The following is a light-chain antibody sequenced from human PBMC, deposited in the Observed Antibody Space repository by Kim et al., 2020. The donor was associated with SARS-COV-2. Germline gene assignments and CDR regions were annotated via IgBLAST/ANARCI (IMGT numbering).Light chain of an antibody. J-gene: IGLJ3*02. V-gene: IGLV3-19*01. CDR3: CSRDTSGDHVL. Sequence: ALGQTVIITCQGDSLRNYVASWYQQKPGQAPLLVMYGGDNRPSGIPDRFSSSRSGSTAALTITASQPEDEADYYCCSRDTSGDHVLFGGGTQLTVL. CDR2: GGD. CDR1: SLRNYV.